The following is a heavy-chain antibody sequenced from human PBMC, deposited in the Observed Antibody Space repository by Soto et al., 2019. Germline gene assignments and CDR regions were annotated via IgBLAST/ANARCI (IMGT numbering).Heavy chain of an antibody. V-gene: IGHV3-21*01. CDR3: ARVVDYYDPYYYYGMDV. J-gene: IGHJ6*02. D-gene: IGHD3-22*01. CDR2: ISSSSSYI. Sequence: EVQPVESGGGLVKPGGSLRLSCAASGFTFSSYSMNWVRQAPGKGLEWVSSISSSSSYIYYADSVKGRFTISRDNAKNSLYMQMNTLRAEDMAVYYCARVVDYYDPYYYYGMDVWGQGPTVTVSS. CDR1: GFTFSSYS.